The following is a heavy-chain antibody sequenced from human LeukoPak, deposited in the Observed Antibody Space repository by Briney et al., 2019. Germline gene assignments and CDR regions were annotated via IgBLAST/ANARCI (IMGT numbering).Heavy chain of an antibody. V-gene: IGHV1-69*13. CDR3: ARVRDYGGIGEDY. CDR1: GYTFSSYS. J-gene: IGHJ4*02. CDR2: IIPIFGTA. Sequence: SVKVSCKASGYTFSSYSMHWVRQAPGQGLEWLGGIIPIFGTANYAQKFQGRVTITADESTSTAYMELRSLRSDDTAVYYCARVRDYGGIGEDYWGQGTLVTVSS. D-gene: IGHD3-16*01.